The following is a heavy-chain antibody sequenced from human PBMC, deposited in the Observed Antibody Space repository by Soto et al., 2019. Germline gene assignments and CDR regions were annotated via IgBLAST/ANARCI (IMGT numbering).Heavy chain of an antibody. CDR2: INADSGDT. D-gene: IGHD3-9*01. Sequence: QAHLVQSGAAVRKPGASVKVSCQALEHTSTIYYIHWVRQARGQGLEWMGWINADSGDTTYAEDFRGRVTFTRDTSTITFHMELSRLRLDDTAMYFCATRDYDILTGYLHIWGQGTLITGSS. V-gene: IGHV1-2*02. J-gene: IGHJ1*01. CDR1: EHTSTIYY. CDR3: ATRDYDILTGYLHI.